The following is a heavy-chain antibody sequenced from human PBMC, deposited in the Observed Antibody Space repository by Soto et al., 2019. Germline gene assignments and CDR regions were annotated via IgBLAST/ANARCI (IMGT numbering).Heavy chain of an antibody. J-gene: IGHJ4*02. CDR2: ISSSSSYI. Sequence: GGSLRLSCAASGFTFSSYSMNWVRQAPGKGLEWVSSISSSSSYIYYADSVKGRFTISRDNAKNSLYLRMNSLRAEDTAVYYCATQLRLGELSPDYWGQGTLVTVSS. V-gene: IGHV3-21*01. CDR1: GFTFSSYS. D-gene: IGHD3-16*02. CDR3: ATQLRLGELSPDY.